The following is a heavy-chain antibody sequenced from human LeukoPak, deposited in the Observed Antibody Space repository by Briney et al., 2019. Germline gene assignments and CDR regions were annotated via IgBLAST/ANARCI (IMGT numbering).Heavy chain of an antibody. J-gene: IGHJ4*02. CDR3: AKDHIGGEVLLWFGD. V-gene: IGHV3-23*01. CDR2: ISGSGDST. CDR1: GFTFSSYA. D-gene: IGHD3-10*01. Sequence: KAGGSLRLSCAASGFTFSSYAMNWVRQAPGKGLEWVSTISGSGDSTYYADSVKGRFTISRDNSKNTLYLQMNSLRAEDTAVYYCAKDHIGGEVLLWFGDWGQGTLVTVSS.